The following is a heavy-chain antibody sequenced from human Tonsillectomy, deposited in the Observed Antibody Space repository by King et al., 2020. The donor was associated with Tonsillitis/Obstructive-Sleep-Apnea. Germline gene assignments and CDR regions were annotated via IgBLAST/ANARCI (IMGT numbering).Heavy chain of an antibody. CDR1: GFSLSTSGVG. D-gene: IGHD3-16*01. Sequence: TLKESGPTLVKPTQTLTLTCTFSGFSLSTSGVGVGWIRQPPGKALEWLALIYWDDDKRYSPSLKSRLTITKDTSKNQVVLSMTNLDPVDTATYYCSYSGCSFRELNDYFDYWGQGTLVTVSS. V-gene: IGHV2-5*02. CDR3: SYSGCSFRELNDYFDY. CDR2: IYWDDDK. J-gene: IGHJ4*02.